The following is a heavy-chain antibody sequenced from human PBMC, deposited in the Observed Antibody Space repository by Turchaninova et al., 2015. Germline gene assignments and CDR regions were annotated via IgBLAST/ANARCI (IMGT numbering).Heavy chain of an antibody. V-gene: IGHV3-23*01. Sequence: DVQLLGSGGGLVQPGGSLGLCCTTAGFTFTHDAMTWVRQAPGKGLEWVSAISNSGDNTYYADSVKGRFTISRDNSKSTLYLQMNSLRVEDTAIYYCANGAGGAAPRGYHWGQGTLVTVSS. CDR1: GFTFTHDA. CDR3: ANGAGGAAPRGYH. CDR2: ISNSGDNT. D-gene: IGHD6-6*01. J-gene: IGHJ5*02.